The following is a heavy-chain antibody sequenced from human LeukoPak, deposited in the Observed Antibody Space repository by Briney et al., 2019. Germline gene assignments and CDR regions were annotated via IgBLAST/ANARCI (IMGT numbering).Heavy chain of an antibody. D-gene: IGHD4-23*01. V-gene: IGHV3-30*02. CDR3: AKDGYGGNSGSDY. CDR2: IRYDGSNK. Sequence: GGSLRLSCAASGFTFSSYGMHWVRQAPGKGLEWVAFIRYDGSNKYYADSVKARFTISRDNSKNTLYLQMNSLRAEDTAVYYCAKDGYGGNSGSDYWGQGTLVTVSS. CDR1: GFTFSSYG. J-gene: IGHJ4*02.